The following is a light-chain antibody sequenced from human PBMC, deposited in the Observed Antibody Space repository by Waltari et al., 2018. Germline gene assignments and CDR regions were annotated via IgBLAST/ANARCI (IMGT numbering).Light chain of an antibody. V-gene: IGLV2-8*01. CDR2: EVS. CDR3: SSYTGSNSPWV. J-gene: IGLJ3*02. CDR1: SRDVGGYNY. Sequence: QSALTQPPSASGSPGQSVTISCTGTSRDVGGYNYVSWYQKHPGKAPKIMIYEVSKRPSGVPDRFSGSKSGNTASLTVSGLQAEDEADYYCSSYTGSNSPWVFGGGTKLTVL.